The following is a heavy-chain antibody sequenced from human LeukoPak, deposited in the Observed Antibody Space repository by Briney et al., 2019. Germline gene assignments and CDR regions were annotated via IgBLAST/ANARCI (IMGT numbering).Heavy chain of an antibody. D-gene: IGHD3-10*01. CDR2: TYYRSKWSN. CDR1: GDSVSSNSAA. CDR3: ARGFRYRGGVPGPFWFDP. Sequence: SQTLSLTCAISGDSVSSNSAAWNWIRQSPSRGLEWLGRTYYRSKWSNDYAGFVKSRITINPDTSKNQFSLKLSSVTAADTAVYYCARGFRYRGGVPGPFWFDPWGQGTLVTVSS. J-gene: IGHJ5*02. V-gene: IGHV6-1*01.